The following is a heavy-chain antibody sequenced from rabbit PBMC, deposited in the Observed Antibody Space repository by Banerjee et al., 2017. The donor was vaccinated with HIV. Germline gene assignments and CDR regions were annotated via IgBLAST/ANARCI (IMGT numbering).Heavy chain of an antibody. V-gene: IGHV1S45*01. CDR2: IYAGSGDS. J-gene: IGHJ4*01. Sequence: QEQLVESGGGLVQPEGSLTLTCTASGFSFSSSYWICWVRQAPGKGLEWIGCIYAGSGDSYYASWAKGRFTISSTSSTTVTLHVTSLTAADTATYFCARSGAGSDYSFDLWGQGTLVTVS. CDR1: GFSFSSSYW. CDR3: ARSGAGSDYSFDL. D-gene: IGHD8-1*01.